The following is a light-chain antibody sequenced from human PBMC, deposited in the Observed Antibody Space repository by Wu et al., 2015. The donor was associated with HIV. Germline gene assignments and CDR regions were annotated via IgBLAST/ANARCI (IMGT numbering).Light chain of an antibody. CDR1: QSISSSY. CDR3: QQYSISHT. J-gene: IGKJ2*01. V-gene: IGKV3-20*01. CDR2: GAS. Sequence: EVVLTQSPGTLSLSPGERATLSCRASQSISSSYLAWYQQKPGQAPRLLIYGASNRVTGIPDRFSGSGSGTDFTLTISRLEPEDFAVFFCQQYSISHTFGQGTKLEIK.